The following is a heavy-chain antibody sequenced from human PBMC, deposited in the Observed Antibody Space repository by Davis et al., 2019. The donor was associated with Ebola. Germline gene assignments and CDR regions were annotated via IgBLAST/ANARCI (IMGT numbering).Heavy chain of an antibody. Sequence: GEPLKISCAASGFTFSKYWMNWVRQAPGKGLEWVSAISGSGGSTYYADSVKGRFTISRDNSKNTLYLQMNSLRAEDTAIYYCAKDKNYDFWSGYPHDAFDIWGQGTMVTVSS. CDR3: AKDKNYDFWSGYPHDAFDI. J-gene: IGHJ3*02. D-gene: IGHD3-3*01. CDR1: GFTFSKYW. CDR2: ISGSGGST. V-gene: IGHV3-23*01.